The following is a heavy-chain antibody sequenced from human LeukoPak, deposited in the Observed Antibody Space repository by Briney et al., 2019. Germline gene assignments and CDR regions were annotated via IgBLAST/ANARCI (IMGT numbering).Heavy chain of an antibody. CDR2: INPNSGGT. Sequence: ASVKVSCKASGYTFTGYYMHWVRQAPGQGLEWMGWINPNSGGTNYAQKPQGRVTMTTDTSTSTAYMELRSLRSDDTAVYYCARGLIAARPGDYWGQGTLVTVSS. V-gene: IGHV1-2*02. CDR1: GYTFTGYY. D-gene: IGHD6-6*01. CDR3: ARGLIAARPGDY. J-gene: IGHJ4*02.